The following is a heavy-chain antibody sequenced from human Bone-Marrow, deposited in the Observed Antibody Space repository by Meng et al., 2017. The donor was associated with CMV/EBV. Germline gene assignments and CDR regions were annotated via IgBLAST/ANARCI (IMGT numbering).Heavy chain of an antibody. Sequence: GSLRLSCAVYGGSFSGYYWSWIRQPPGKGLEWIGEINHSGSTNYNPSLKSRVTISVDTSKNQFSLKLSSVTAADTAVYYCARNQYEYVWGSYPIAYWGQGTRVTGYS. CDR3: ARNQYEYVWGSYPIAY. V-gene: IGHV4-34*01. D-gene: IGHD3-16*02. J-gene: IGHJ4*02. CDR2: INHSGST. CDR1: GGSFSGYY.